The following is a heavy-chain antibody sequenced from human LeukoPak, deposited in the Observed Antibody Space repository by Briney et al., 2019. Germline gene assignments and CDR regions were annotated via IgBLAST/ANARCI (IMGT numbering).Heavy chain of an antibody. V-gene: IGHV1-18*04. CDR1: GYSLTSYG. Sequence: ASVKVSCKASGYSLTSYGISWVGQAPGQGLEWMGWISAYNGNTNYAQKLQGRVTMTTDTSTSTAYMELRSLRSDDTAVYYCARSPSYNWNDGGDYWGQGTLVTVSS. CDR2: ISAYNGNT. D-gene: IGHD1-1*01. J-gene: IGHJ4*02. CDR3: ARSPSYNWNDGGDY.